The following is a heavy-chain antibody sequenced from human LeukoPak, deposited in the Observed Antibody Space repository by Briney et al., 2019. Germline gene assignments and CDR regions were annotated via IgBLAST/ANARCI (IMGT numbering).Heavy chain of an antibody. D-gene: IGHD5-24*01. J-gene: IGHJ4*02. CDR3: ARRRLGYYFDY. CDR2: INPRGST. V-gene: IGHV4-34*01. CDR1: GGSFSGYY. Sequence: PGGSLRLSCGVYGGSFSGYYWSWNRQPPGKGLEWIGEINPRGSTNYNPSLKSRVTLSADTSKNQFSLTLNSVTAADTAVYYCARRRLGYYFDYWGQGTLVTVSS.